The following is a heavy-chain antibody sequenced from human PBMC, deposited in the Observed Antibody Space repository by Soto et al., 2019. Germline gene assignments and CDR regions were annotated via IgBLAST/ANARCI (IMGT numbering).Heavy chain of an antibody. Sequence: SETLYLTCTVSGASIRSTDYYWSWIRQAPGKGLEWIGYVYYTGSTYYNPSLMSRLTISVDTSKNQFSLKLTSVTAAETAVYYCVRTARQGAVAPHWFDRWGQGTQVTVSS. CDR1: GASIRSTDYY. V-gene: IGHV4-30-4*01. D-gene: IGHD2-21*02. J-gene: IGHJ5*02. CDR3: VRTARQGAVAPHWFDR. CDR2: VYYTGST.